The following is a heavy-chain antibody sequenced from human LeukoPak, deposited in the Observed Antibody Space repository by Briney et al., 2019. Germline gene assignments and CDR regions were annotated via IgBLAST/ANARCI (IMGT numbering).Heavy chain of an antibody. Sequence: ASVKVSCKASGYTFTGYYIHWVRQAPGQGLEWMGWIKPNSGGTNYAQKFQGRVTMTRDTSISTAYMELTRLRSDDTAMYYCARSSGWKYNIDYWGQGTLVTVSS. D-gene: IGHD6-19*01. J-gene: IGHJ4*02. CDR1: GYTFTGYY. V-gene: IGHV1-2*02. CDR3: ARSSGWKYNIDY. CDR2: IKPNSGGT.